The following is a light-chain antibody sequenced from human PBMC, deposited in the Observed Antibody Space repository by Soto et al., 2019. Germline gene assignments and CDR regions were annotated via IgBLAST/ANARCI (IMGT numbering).Light chain of an antibody. Sequence: DIQMTQSPSTLSASIGDSVTITCRASQSVDDWLAWYQQTPGRAPKLLVYKAYNLEDGVPSKFSGGGPGTKFTLTINNLQPYDFVTDFCQQDSSFPYSFGQGTKLEI. CDR1: QSVDDW. CDR2: KAY. V-gene: IGKV1-5*03. J-gene: IGKJ2*01. CDR3: QQDSSFPYS.